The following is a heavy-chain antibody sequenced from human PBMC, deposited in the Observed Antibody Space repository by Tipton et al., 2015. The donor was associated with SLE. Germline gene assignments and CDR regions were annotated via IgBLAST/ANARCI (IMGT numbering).Heavy chain of an antibody. V-gene: IGHV4-39*07. Sequence: TLSLTCTVSNVFISSSNSYWGWIRQPPGEGLELIGTISYSGSTYYNPSLKSRVTISVDTSKNQFSLKVNSVTAADTAVYYCARVLERSFDYWGQGTLVTVSS. J-gene: IGHJ4*02. CDR3: ARVLERSFDY. CDR1: NVFISSSNSY. CDR2: ISYSGST. D-gene: IGHD1-1*01.